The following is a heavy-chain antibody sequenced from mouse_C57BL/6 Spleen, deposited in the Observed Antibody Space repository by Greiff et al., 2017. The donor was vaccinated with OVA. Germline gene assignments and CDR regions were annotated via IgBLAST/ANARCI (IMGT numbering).Heavy chain of an antibody. D-gene: IGHD1-1*01. V-gene: IGHV1-55*01. J-gene: IGHJ4*01. Sequence: QVQLQQPGAELVKPGASVKMSCKASGYTFTSYWITWVKQRPGPGLEWIGDIYPGSGSTNYNEKFKSKATLTVDTSSSTAYMQLSSLTSEDSAVYYCARRGTTVVAPMDYWGQGTSVTVSS. CDR3: ARRGTTVVAPMDY. CDR2: IYPGSGST. CDR1: GYTFTSYW.